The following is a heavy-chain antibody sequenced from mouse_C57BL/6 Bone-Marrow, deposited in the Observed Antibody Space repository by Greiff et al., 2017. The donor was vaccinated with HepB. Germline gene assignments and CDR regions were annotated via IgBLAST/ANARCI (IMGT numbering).Heavy chain of an antibody. CDR3: ARSVYGNPWFAY. V-gene: IGHV1-76*01. Sequence: VMLVESGAELVRPGASVKLSCKASGYTFTDHYINWVKQRPGQGLEWIARIYPGSGNTYYNEKFKGKATLTAEKSSSTAYMQLSSLTSEDSAVYCCARSVYGNPWFAYWGQGTLVTVSA. CDR2: IYPGSGNT. J-gene: IGHJ3*01. D-gene: IGHD2-1*01. CDR1: GYTFTDHY.